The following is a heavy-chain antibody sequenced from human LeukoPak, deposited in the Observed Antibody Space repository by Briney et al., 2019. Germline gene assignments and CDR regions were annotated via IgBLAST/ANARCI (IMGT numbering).Heavy chain of an antibody. D-gene: IGHD3-10*01. CDR3: ARAAGGITMVRGVDPYYYYYMDV. CDR1: GFTFSSYG. CDR2: ISYDGSNK. J-gene: IGHJ6*03. V-gene: IGHV3-30*03. Sequence: GGSLRLSCAASGFTFSSYGMHWVRQAPGKGLEWVAVISYDGSNKYYADSVKGRFTISRDNSKNTLYLQMNSLRAEDTAVYYCARAAGGITMVRGVDPYYYYYMDVWGKGTTVTVSS.